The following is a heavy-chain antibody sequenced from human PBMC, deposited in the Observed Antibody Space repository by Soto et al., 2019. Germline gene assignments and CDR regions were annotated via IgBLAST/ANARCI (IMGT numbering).Heavy chain of an antibody. CDR2: IYYSGST. J-gene: IGHJ5*02. D-gene: IGHD1-26*01. V-gene: IGHV4-31*03. CDR3: GRWWSGSRQGFDP. CDR1: GGSISSGDYY. Sequence: QVQLQESGPGLVKPSQTLSLTCTVSGGSISSGDYYWSWIRQHPGKGLEWIGYIYYSGSTYYNPYLKSRVTISVDTSTNQYSLKLSSVTAADTAVYYCGRWWSGSRQGFDPLGQGTLVTVSS.